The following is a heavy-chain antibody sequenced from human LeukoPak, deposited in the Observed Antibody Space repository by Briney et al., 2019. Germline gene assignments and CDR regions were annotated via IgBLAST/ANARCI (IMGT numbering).Heavy chain of an antibody. D-gene: IGHD3-9*01. V-gene: IGHV4-59*08. CDR2: IYYSGST. CDR3: ARQGPVLRYFDWFFDY. Sequence: PSETLSLTCTVSGGSISSYYWSWIRQPPGKGLEWIGYIYYSGSTNYNPSLKSRVTISVDTSKNQFSLKLSSVTAADTAVYYCARQGPVLRYFDWFFDYWGPGNPGHRLL. CDR1: GGSISSYY. J-gene: IGHJ4*02.